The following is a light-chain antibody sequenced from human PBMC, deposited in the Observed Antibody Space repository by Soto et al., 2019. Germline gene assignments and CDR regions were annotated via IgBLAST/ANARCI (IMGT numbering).Light chain of an antibody. CDR2: TAA. Sequence: IHMTQSPSSLSASVGDRDTITCRASQRISTYLNWYQQKPGKASQILISTAATLQGGVPSRFSGTGSGTDLTLPITTLQPEDFATYFCQQSYSAPYTFGQGTKLEIK. CDR1: QRISTY. CDR3: QQSYSAPYT. V-gene: IGKV1-39*01. J-gene: IGKJ2*01.